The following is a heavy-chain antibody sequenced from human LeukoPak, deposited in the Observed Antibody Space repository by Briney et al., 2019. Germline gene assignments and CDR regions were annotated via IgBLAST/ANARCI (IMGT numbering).Heavy chain of an antibody. V-gene: IGHV3-30-3*01. D-gene: IGHD1-26*01. CDR3: ARDPEAGGFDY. CDR2: ISYDGSNK. CDR1: GFTFSSYA. J-gene: IGHJ4*02. Sequence: PGGSLRLSCAASGFTFSSYAMHWVRQAPGKGLEWVAVISYDGSNKYYADSVKGRFTTSRDYAKNSLFLQMNSLRDEDTAVYYCARDPEAGGFDYWGQGTLVTVSS.